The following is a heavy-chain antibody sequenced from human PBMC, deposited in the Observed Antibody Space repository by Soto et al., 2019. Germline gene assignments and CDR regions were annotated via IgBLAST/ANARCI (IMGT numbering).Heavy chain of an antibody. CDR1: GGSVNSGFYY. V-gene: IGHV4-61*01. CDR3: ARGLVGQLGRRGHFEY. CDR2: IYYSGRS. J-gene: IGHJ4*02. Sequence: QLLESGPGLVKPSETLSLTCTVSGGSVNSGFYYWSWIRQPPGKGLDWIGYIYYSGRSNYTPSLKSRVTISVDTSKNQFSLKLSSVTAADTAVYYCARGLVGQLGRRGHFEYWGQGTLVTVSS. D-gene: IGHD1-1*01.